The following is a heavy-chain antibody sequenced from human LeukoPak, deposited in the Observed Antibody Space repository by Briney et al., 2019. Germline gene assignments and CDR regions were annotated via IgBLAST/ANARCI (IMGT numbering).Heavy chain of an antibody. Sequence: NTSETLSLTCAVYGGSFSGYYWSWIRQPPGKGLEWIGEINHSGSTNYNPSLKSRVTISVDTSKNQFSLKLSSVTAADTAVYYCARAPRGDYWGQGTLVTVSS. CDR1: GGSFSGYY. D-gene: IGHD3-16*01. CDR2: INHSGST. CDR3: ARAPRGDY. J-gene: IGHJ4*02. V-gene: IGHV4-34*01.